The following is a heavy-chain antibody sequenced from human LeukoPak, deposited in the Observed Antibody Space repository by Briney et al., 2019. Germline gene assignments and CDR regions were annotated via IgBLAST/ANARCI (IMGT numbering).Heavy chain of an antibody. Sequence: GGSLRLSCAASGFTVSSNYMSCVRQAPGKGPEWVSVIYSGGSTYYADSVKGRFTISRDNSKNTLYLQMNSLRAEDTAVYYCARSYYYDSSGYWGQGTLVTVSS. CDR3: ARSYYYDSSGY. CDR2: IYSGGST. CDR1: GFTVSSNY. J-gene: IGHJ4*02. V-gene: IGHV3-66*01. D-gene: IGHD3-22*01.